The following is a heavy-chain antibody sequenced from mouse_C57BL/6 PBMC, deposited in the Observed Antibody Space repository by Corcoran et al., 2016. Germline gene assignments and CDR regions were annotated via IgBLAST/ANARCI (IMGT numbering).Heavy chain of an antibody. CDR1: GYAFSSYW. Sequence: QVQLQQSGAELVKPGASVKISCKASGYAFSSYWMNWVKQRPGKGLEWIGQIYPGDGDTNYNGKFKGKATLTVDKSSSTAYMQLSSLTSEDSAVYFCARRIYYYGSSYYFDYWGQGTTLTVSS. J-gene: IGHJ2*01. D-gene: IGHD1-1*01. V-gene: IGHV1-80*01. CDR2: IYPGDGDT. CDR3: ARRIYYYGSSYYFDY.